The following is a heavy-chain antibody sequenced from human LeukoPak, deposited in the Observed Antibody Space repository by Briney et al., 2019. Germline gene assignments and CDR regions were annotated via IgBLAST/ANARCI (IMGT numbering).Heavy chain of an antibody. J-gene: IGHJ4*02. CDR1: GYTFTGHY. Sequence: VASVKASCKASGYTFTGHYMYWVRQAPGQGLECMGWINPNSGDTNYAQNFQGRVTMTRDTSITTAYMELSRLKFDDTAVYYCARDRSMEVGPSTDYFDFWGQGTLVTVSS. CDR2: INPNSGDT. D-gene: IGHD1-26*01. V-gene: IGHV1-2*02. CDR3: ARDRSMEVGPSTDYFDF.